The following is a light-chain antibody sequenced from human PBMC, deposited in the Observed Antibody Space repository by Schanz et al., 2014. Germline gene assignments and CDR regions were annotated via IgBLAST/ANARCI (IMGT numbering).Light chain of an antibody. V-gene: IGKV3-20*01. CDR1: QSVSSTY. Sequence: EIVLTQSPATLSLSPGERATLSCRASQSVSSTYLAWYQQKPGQAPNVLIYGASRRATGIPDRFSGSGSGTDFTLSISRLEPEDFAVYYCQQYGSSPETFGQGTKVEIK. J-gene: IGKJ1*01. CDR2: GAS. CDR3: QQYGSSPET.